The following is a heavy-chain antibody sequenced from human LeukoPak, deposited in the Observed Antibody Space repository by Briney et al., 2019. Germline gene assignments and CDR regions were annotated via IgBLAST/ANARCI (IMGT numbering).Heavy chain of an antibody. V-gene: IGHV3-33*06. Sequence: PGGSLRLSCAASGFTFSHFGRHWVRQAPGKGLEWVAVIWNDGSNEYYADSVRGRFTISRANSKNTVSLQMNSLRDEDTAVYYCAKDAQRGLDYTNSLEYWGQGTLVTVSS. CDR3: AKDAQRGLDYTNSLEY. CDR2: IWNDGSNE. CDR1: GFTFSHFG. D-gene: IGHD4-11*01. J-gene: IGHJ4*02.